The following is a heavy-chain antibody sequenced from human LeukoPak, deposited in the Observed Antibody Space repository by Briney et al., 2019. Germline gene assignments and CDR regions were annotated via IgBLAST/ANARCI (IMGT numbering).Heavy chain of an antibody. CDR2: ISAYNGNT. Sequence: ASVKVSCKASGYTFTSYGISWVRQAPGQGLEWMGWISAYNGNTNYAQKLQGRVTMTTDTSTSTAYMELRSLRSDDTAVYYCARDWGDYGGKMAGDAFDIWGQGTMVTVSS. CDR1: GYTFTSYG. V-gene: IGHV1-18*01. J-gene: IGHJ3*02. CDR3: ARDWGDYGGKMAGDAFDI. D-gene: IGHD4-23*01.